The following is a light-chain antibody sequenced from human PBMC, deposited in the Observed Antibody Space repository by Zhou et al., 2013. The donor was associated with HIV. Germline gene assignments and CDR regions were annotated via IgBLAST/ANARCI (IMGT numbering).Light chain of an antibody. Sequence: DIQMTQSPSSLSASVGDRVTIACRASQNINTFLNWYQQKPGKAPKLLIYKASSLESGVPSRFSGSGSGTEFTLTISSLQPDDFATYYCQQYNSYPWTFGQGTKVEIK. CDR3: QQYNSYPWT. CDR2: KAS. V-gene: IGKV1-5*03. J-gene: IGKJ1*01. CDR1: QNINTF.